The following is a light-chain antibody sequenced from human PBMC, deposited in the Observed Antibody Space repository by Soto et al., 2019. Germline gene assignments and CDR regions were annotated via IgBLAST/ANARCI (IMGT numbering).Light chain of an antibody. CDR2: DAS. CDR1: QGISNY. Sequence: DIQMTQSPSSLSASVGDRVTITCQASQGISNYLNWYQQKPGQAPKLLIYDASNLETGVPSRFSGSGSGTDFTFTISSLQPEDIATYYCQQYDNLPLTFGGGTKVEIK. V-gene: IGKV1-33*01. J-gene: IGKJ4*01. CDR3: QQYDNLPLT.